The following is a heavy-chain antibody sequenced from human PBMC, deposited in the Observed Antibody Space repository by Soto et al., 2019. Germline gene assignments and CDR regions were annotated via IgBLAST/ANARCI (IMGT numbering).Heavy chain of an antibody. CDR3: APHDPGARFDP. CDR2: INPNNGAT. D-gene: IGHD1-1*01. CDR1: RYIFTAYF. Sequence: QVQLVQSGAEVKKPGASVKVSCKAPRYIFTAYFMHWVRQAPGQGLEWMGWINPNNGATHYGLSFQGRVTMTRDTPISTAYMELSSLRSDDTAVYYCAPHDPGARFDPWGQGTLVIVSS. J-gene: IGHJ5*02. V-gene: IGHV1-2*02.